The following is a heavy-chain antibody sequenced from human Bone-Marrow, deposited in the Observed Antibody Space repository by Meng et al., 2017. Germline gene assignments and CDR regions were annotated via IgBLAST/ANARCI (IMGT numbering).Heavy chain of an antibody. CDR2: IWYDGSNK. J-gene: IGHJ5*02. V-gene: IGHV3-33*01. CDR1: GLTFSSYG. CDR3: ARDYGYSNWFDP. D-gene: IGHD5-24*01. Sequence: GQLVGAGGGVVQPGRSLCLSGAASGLTFSSYGMHWVRQAPGKGLEWVAVIWYDGSNKYYADSVKGRFTISRDNSKNTLYLQMNSLRAEDTAVYYCARDYGYSNWFDPWGQGTLVTVSS.